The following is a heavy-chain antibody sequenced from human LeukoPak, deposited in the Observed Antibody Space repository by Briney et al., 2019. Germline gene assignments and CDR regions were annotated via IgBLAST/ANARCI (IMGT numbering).Heavy chain of an antibody. Sequence: GGSLRLSCAASGFTFSGSAIHWFRQSFGKGLEWVGHIDKKDKGYATATAYAASVKGRFTISRDDSINTGYLQMKSLKTEDTALYYCTRDSGTYNWFDPWGQGTLVTVSS. CDR1: GFTFSGSA. CDR2: IDKKDKGYATAT. V-gene: IGHV3-73*01. J-gene: IGHJ5*02. CDR3: TRDSGTYNWFDP. D-gene: IGHD1-26*01.